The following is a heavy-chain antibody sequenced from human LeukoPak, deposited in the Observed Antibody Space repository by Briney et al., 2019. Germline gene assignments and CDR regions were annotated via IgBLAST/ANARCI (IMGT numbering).Heavy chain of an antibody. Sequence: PSETLSVTCAVSGYSISSAYYWGWIRQPPGKGLEWIGNIYHSGNTYYNQSLKSRVTISVDTSKNQFSLKLSSVTAADTAVYYCASGAVTNRFDPWGQGTLVTVCS. CDR3: ASGAVTNRFDP. CDR1: GYSISSAYY. CDR2: IYHSGNT. D-gene: IGHD4-17*01. J-gene: IGHJ5*02. V-gene: IGHV4-38-2*01.